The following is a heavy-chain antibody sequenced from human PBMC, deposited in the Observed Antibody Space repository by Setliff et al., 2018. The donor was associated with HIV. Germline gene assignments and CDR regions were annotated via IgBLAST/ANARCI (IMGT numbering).Heavy chain of an antibody. CDR1: GYSIRDNFF. CDR3: ARHDCGGDCSINWFDP. V-gene: IGHV4-38-2*01. J-gene: IGHJ5*02. Sequence: SETLSLTCAVSGYSIRDNFFWGWVRQPPGKGLEWIGSIFYTGSTYYNPSLKSRVTLSLDTSKNQFSLELTSVTAADTAVYYCARHDCGGDCSINWFDPWGQGTLVTVSS. D-gene: IGHD2-21*02. CDR2: IFYTGST.